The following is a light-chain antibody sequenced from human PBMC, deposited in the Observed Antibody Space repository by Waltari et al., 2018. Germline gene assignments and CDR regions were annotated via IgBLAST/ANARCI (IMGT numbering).Light chain of an antibody. CDR2: DAS. V-gene: IGKV3-11*01. CDR1: QSVSSY. Sequence: EIVLTQSPGTLSLSPGERATLSCRASQSVSSYLGWYQQKPGQAPRLPIYDASNRATGSPARFSGSGSGTDFTLTISSLEPEDLAVYYCQQRSNWPPTFGQGTRLEIK. J-gene: IGKJ5*01. CDR3: QQRSNWPPT.